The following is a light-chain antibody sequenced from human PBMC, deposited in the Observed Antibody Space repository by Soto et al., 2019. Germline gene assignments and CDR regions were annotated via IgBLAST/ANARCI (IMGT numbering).Light chain of an antibody. J-gene: IGKJ1*01. CDR1: QSVSSSY. Sequence: EIVSTQSPGTLSLSPGERATLSCRASQSVSSSYLAWYQQKPGQAPRLLIYGASSRATGIPDRFSGSGSGTDFTLTISRLEPEDFAVYYCQQYWTFGQGTKVDIK. CDR3: QQYWT. CDR2: GAS. V-gene: IGKV3-20*01.